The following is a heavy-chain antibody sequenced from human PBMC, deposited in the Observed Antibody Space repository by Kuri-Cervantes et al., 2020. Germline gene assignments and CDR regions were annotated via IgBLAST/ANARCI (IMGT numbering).Heavy chain of an antibody. CDR2: ISSDGSEK. CDR3: AKDMRLRRANWFDP. J-gene: IGHJ5*02. V-gene: IGHV3-30*04. D-gene: IGHD2-2*01. Sequence: GESLKISCAASGFTFSSYAMHWVRQAPGKRLEWVAMISSDGSEKNYADSVKGRFTISRDNSKNTLYLQMNSLRVEDTALYYCAKDMRLRRANWFDPWGQGSLVTVSS. CDR1: GFTFSSYA.